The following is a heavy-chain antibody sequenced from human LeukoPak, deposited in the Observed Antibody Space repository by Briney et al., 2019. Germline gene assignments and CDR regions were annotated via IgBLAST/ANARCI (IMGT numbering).Heavy chain of an antibody. CDR2: IYHSGST. J-gene: IGHJ6*02. CDR3: ARVADYYYYYGMDV. CDR1: GGSISSGSYY. D-gene: IGHD4/OR15-4a*01. V-gene: IGHV4-39*07. Sequence: PSQTLSLTCTVSGGSISSGSYYWGWIRQPPGKGLEWIGSIYHSGSTYYNPSLKSRVTISVDTSKNQFSLKLSSVTAADTAVYYCARVADYYYYYGMDVWGQGTTVTVSS.